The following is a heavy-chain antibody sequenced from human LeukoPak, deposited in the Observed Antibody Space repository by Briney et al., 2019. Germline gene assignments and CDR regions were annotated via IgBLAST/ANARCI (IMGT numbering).Heavy chain of an antibody. D-gene: IGHD2-15*01. Sequence: PSETLSLTCAVYGGSFSGYYWSWIRQPPGKGLEWIGEINHSGSTNYNPSLKSRVTISVDTSKNQFSLKLSSVTAADTAVYYCARDSHACYGQYYFDFWGQGALVTVSS. CDR3: ARDSHACYGQYYFDF. J-gene: IGHJ4*02. V-gene: IGHV4-34*01. CDR2: INHSGST. CDR1: GGSFSGYY.